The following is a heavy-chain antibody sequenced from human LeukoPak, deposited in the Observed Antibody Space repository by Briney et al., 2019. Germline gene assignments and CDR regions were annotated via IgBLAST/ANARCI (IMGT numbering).Heavy chain of an antibody. D-gene: IGHD3-3*01. Sequence: GGSLRLSCAASGFIFTNYFMSWVRQAPGKGLEWVASIKHDGSEKYYVDSVRGRFTISRDNTMNSLYLQMSSLRAEDTAVYYCATDRGWRTSGYYLYYFEYWGQGTLVAVSS. CDR3: ATDRGWRTSGYYLYYFEY. CDR1: GFIFTNYF. J-gene: IGHJ4*02. V-gene: IGHV3-7*01. CDR2: IKHDGSEK.